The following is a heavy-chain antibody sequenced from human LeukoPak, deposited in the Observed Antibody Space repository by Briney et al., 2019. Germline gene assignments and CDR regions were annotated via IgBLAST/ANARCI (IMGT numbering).Heavy chain of an antibody. CDR2: IRSKANSYAT. Sequence: GGSLRLSCAASGFTFSGSAMHWVRQASGKGLEWVGRIRSKANSYATAYVASVKGRFTISRDDSKNTAYLQMNSLKTEDTAVYYCTRPDDYGDYWGQGTLVTVSS. V-gene: IGHV3-73*01. CDR3: TRPDDYGDY. J-gene: IGHJ4*02. CDR1: GFTFSGSA.